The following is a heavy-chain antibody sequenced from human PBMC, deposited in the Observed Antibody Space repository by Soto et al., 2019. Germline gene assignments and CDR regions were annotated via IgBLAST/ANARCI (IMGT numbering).Heavy chain of an antibody. J-gene: IGHJ6*03. CDR3: ARVWYGSGSYPEYYYYYYMDV. CDR2: ISSSSSTI. V-gene: IGHV3-48*01. Sequence: GGSLRLSCAASGFTFSSYSMNWVRQAPGKGLEWVSYISSSSSTIYYADSVKGRFTISRDNAKNSLYLQMNSLRAEDTAVYYCARVWYGSGSYPEYYYYYYMDVWGKGTTVTVSS. CDR1: GFTFSSYS. D-gene: IGHD3-10*01.